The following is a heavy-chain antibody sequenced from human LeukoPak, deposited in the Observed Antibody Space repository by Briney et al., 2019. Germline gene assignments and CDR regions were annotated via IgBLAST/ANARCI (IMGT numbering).Heavy chain of an antibody. CDR1: GGSISSSSYY. CDR2: IYYSVNT. V-gene: IGHV4-39*01. CDR3: ASGASETDY. J-gene: IGHJ4*02. D-gene: IGHD1-14*01. Sequence: PETLSLTCTVSGGSISSSSYYWGWIRQPPGKGLEWIGSIYYSVNTYYNPSLKSRVTMSVDTSKNQFSLKLSSVTAADTAVYYCASGASETDYWGQGTLVTVSS.